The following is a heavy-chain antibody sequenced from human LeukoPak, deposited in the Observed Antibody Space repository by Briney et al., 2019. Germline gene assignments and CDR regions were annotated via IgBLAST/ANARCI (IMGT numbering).Heavy chain of an antibody. CDR2: IYATGKT. Sequence: PGRSLRLSCAASGLTVSGIFMTWVRQATGKGLECVSVIYATGKTYHADSVRGRFTISRDNSKNTLDLQMNNLRAEDTAVYYCARFKGLSSDWYGWIDSWGQGTQVTVSS. CDR3: ARFKGLSSDWYGWIDS. V-gene: IGHV3-53*01. D-gene: IGHD6-19*01. CDR1: GLTVSGIF. J-gene: IGHJ4*02.